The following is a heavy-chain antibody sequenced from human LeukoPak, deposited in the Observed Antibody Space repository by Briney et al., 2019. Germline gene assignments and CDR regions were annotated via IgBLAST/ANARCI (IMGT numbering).Heavy chain of an antibody. CDR3: AKDRRATLYGEFDY. D-gene: IGHD3-3*01. CDR1: GFTFSSYA. J-gene: IGHJ4*02. CDR2: ISGGGFGT. V-gene: IGHV3-23*01. Sequence: GGSLRLSCAASGFTFSSYAMSWVRQAPGKGLEWVSAISGGGFGTYYADSVKGRFTFSRDNSKNTLYLQMNSLRAEDTAVYYCAKDRRATLYGEFDYWGQGTLVTVSS.